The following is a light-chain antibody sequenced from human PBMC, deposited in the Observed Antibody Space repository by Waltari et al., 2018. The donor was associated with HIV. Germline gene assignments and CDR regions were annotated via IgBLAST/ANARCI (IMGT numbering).Light chain of an antibody. Sequence: EIVLTQSPGTLALSPGERAALACRASQSLSSNCLVWYQQKPGQAPRLLIYRASSRATGIPDRFSGSGSGTDFTLTISRLEPEDFATYYCQQYGSSPYTFGQGTKVEIK. CDR1: QSLSSNC. CDR3: QQYGSSPYT. J-gene: IGKJ2*01. CDR2: RAS. V-gene: IGKV3-20*01.